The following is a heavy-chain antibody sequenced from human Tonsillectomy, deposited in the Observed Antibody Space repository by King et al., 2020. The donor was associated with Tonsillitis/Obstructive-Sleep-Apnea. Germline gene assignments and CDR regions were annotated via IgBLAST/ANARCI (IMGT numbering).Heavy chain of an antibody. CDR1: GFTFSSYA. CDR2: ISGGGGST. Sequence: VQLVESGGGLVQPGGSLRLSCAVSGFTFSSYAMSWVRQAPGKGLEWVSHISGGGGSTYYADSVKGRFTISRDNSKNTLYLQMNSLRAEDTAVYYCAAHSSGNSRKYYYYYYMDVWGKGTTVTVSS. D-gene: IGHD3-22*01. CDR3: AAHSSGNSRKYYYYYYMDV. J-gene: IGHJ6*03. V-gene: IGHV3-23*04.